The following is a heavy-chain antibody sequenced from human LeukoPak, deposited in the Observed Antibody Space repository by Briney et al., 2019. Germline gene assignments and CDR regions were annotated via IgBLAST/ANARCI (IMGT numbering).Heavy chain of an antibody. V-gene: IGHV5-10-1*01. J-gene: IGHJ4*02. D-gene: IGHD1-1*01. Sequence: GGSLLISCKGSGCRFTSYWISWVRRMPGKGLQWMGRIDPSDSYTNYSPSFQGHVTISADKSISTAYLQWSSLKASDTAMYYCARQGYNWNDLRCDYWGQGTLVTVSS. CDR3: ARQGYNWNDLRCDY. CDR1: GCRFTSYW. CDR2: IDPSDSYT.